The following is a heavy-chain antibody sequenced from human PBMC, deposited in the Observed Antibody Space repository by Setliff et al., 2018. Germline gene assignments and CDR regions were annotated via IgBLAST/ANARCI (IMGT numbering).Heavy chain of an antibody. J-gene: IGHJ6*03. CDR3: ARKRFYYYYYYMDV. Sequence: SETLSLTCTVSGGSISSSSYYWGWIRQPPGKGLEWIGSIYYRGSTYHNPSLKSRVTVSVDTSKNQFSLKLSSVTAADTAVYYCARKRFYYYYYYMDVWGKGTTVTVSS. CDR1: GGSISSSSYY. V-gene: IGHV4-39*07. CDR2: IYYRGST.